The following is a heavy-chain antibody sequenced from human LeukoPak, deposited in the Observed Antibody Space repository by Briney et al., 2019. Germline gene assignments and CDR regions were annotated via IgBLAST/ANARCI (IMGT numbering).Heavy chain of an antibody. V-gene: IGHV1-2*02. J-gene: IGHJ5*02. CDR1: GYTFTGYY. CDR2: INPNSGGT. Sequence: ASVKVSCKASGYTFTGYYMHWVRQASGQGLEWMGWINPNSGGTNYAQKFQGRVTMTRDTSISTAYMELSRLRSDDTAVYYCAANYLRGVLNWFDPWGQGTLVTVSS. CDR3: AANYLRGVLNWFDP. D-gene: IGHD3-10*02.